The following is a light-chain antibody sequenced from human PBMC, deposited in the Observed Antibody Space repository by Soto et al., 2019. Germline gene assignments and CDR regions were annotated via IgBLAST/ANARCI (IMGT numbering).Light chain of an antibody. CDR3: RQYGSSPSYT. CDR2: GAS. J-gene: IGKJ2*01. Sequence: EIVLTQSPGTLSLSPGERATLSCRASQSVSSSSYLAWYQQKPGQAPRLLIYGASSRATGIPDRFRGSGSATGFTLTISRLEPEDFAVYYCRQYGSSPSYTFGQGTKLEIK. CDR1: QSVSSSSY. V-gene: IGKV3-20*01.